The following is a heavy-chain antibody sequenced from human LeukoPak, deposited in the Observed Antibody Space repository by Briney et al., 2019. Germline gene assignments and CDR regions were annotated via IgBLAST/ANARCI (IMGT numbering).Heavy chain of an antibody. Sequence: SETLSLTCTVSGASINSHYWSWIRQPAGKGLEWIGRIYISGSTNYNSSLQSRVTMSLDTSKNQFSLKLSSVTAADTAVYYCARALNPLPGTYYFDYWGQGTLVTVSS. D-gene: IGHD2-15*01. CDR2: IYISGST. CDR1: GASINSHY. V-gene: IGHV4-4*07. J-gene: IGHJ4*02. CDR3: ARALNPLPGTYYFDY.